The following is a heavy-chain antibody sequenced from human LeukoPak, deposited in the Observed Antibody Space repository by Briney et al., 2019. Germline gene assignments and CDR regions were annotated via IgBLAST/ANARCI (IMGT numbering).Heavy chain of an antibody. V-gene: IGHV4-61*02. Sequence: PSETLSLTCTVSGGSISSSSYFWSWIRQPAGKGLEWIGRIYTRGNTNYNPSLKSRVTTSVDTSKNQFFLKLSSVTAADTAMYYCARSPSAAAQLDNWGQGILVTVSS. D-gene: IGHD6-6*01. CDR2: IYTRGNT. CDR3: ARSPSAAAQLDN. J-gene: IGHJ4*02. CDR1: GGSISSSSYF.